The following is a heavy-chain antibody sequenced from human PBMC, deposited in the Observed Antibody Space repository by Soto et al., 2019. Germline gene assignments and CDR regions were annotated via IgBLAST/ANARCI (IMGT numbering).Heavy chain of an antibody. CDR1: VFTFISYG. CDR3: AREASDFWSGYYDWFDP. V-gene: IGHV3-33*01. CDR2: IWYDGSNK. D-gene: IGHD3-3*01. Sequence: GWSLRLSCASSVFTFISYGMHWVRQAPGKGLEWVAVIWYDGSNKYYADSVKGRFTISRDNSKNTLYLQMNSLRAEDTAVYYCAREASDFWSGYYDWFDPWGQGTLVTVSS. J-gene: IGHJ5*02.